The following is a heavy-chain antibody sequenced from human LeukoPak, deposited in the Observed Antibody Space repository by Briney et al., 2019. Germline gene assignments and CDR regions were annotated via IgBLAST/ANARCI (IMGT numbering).Heavy chain of an antibody. V-gene: IGHV3-23*01. Sequence: GGSLRLSCAASGFTFSSYTMSWVRQAPGKGLEWVSTITTSDGNTYYADSVKGRFTVSRDNTKNTLFLQMNSLRAEDTAVYYCAKDGGLWVSAHWGDSWGRGTLVTVSS. CDR1: GFTFSSYT. CDR2: ITTSDGNT. D-gene: IGHD7-27*01. CDR3: AKDGGLWVSAHWGDS. J-gene: IGHJ4*02.